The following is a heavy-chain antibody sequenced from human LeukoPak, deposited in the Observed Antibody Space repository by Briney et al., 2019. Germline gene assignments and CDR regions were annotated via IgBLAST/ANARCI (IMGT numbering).Heavy chain of an antibody. J-gene: IGHJ3*02. V-gene: IGHV3-20*01. Sequence: AGGSLRLSCAASGFTFDDYGMSWVRQAPGKGLEWVSGINWNGGSTGYADSVKGRFTISRDNAKNSLYLQTNSLRAEDTALYHCARGGGSSAFDIWGQGTMVTVSS. CDR2: INWNGGST. CDR3: ARGGGSSAFDI. CDR1: GFTFDDYG. D-gene: IGHD3-16*01.